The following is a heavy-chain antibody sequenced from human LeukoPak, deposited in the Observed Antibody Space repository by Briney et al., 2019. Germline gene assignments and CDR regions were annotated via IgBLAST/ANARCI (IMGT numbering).Heavy chain of an antibody. D-gene: IGHD3-3*01. J-gene: IGHJ4*02. CDR3: ARAPHYDPPID. V-gene: IGHV3-23*01. Sequence: GGSLRLSCAASGFTMSHYGVSWVRQAPGKGLEWISGIRSAVETTHYADSVKGRFTISRDNSKNTLYLQMNSLRAEDTAVYYCARAPHYDPPIDWGQGSLVTVSS. CDR1: GFTMSHYG. CDR2: IRSAVETT.